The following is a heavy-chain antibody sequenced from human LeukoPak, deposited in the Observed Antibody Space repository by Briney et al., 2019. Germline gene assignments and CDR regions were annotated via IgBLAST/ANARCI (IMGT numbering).Heavy chain of an antibody. CDR2: IRYDGSNK. CDR1: GFTFSSYG. V-gene: IGHV3-30*02. D-gene: IGHD2-2*01. Sequence: GGSLRLSCAASGFTFSSYGMHWVRQAPGKGLEGGAFIRYDGSNKYYADSVKGRFTISRDNSKNTLYLQMNSLRAEDTAVYYCAKDMGDIVVVPAASAYYYYMDVWGKGTTVTVSS. CDR3: AKDMGDIVVVPAASAYYYYMDV. J-gene: IGHJ6*03.